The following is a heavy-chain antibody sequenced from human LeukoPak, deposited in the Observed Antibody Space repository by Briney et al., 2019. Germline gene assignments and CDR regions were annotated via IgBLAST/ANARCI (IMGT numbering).Heavy chain of an antibody. D-gene: IGHD3-10*01. CDR3: ARGRRATGSSGVLDY. V-gene: IGHV1-18*01. CDR2: ISAYNGNT. Sequence: ASVKVSCKASGYTFTSYGISWVRQAPGQGLEWMGWISAYNGNTNYAQKLQGRVTMTTDTSTSTAYMELSSLRSEDTAVYYCARGRRATGSSGVLDYWGQGTLVTVSS. J-gene: IGHJ4*02. CDR1: GYTFTSYG.